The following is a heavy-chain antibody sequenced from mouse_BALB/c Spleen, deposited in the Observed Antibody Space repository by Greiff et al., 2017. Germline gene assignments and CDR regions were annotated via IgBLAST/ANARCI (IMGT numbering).Heavy chain of an antibody. CDR2: VNPYNGGT. V-gene: IGHV1-19*01. CDR3: ARFPFAY. CDR1: GYTFTDYY. J-gene: IGHJ3*01. Sequence: VQLQQSGPELVKPGASVKMSCKASGYTFTDYYMDWVKQSHGESFEWIGRVNPYNGGTSYNQKFKGKATLTVDKSSSTAYMELNSLTSEDSAVYYCARFPFAYWGQGTLVTVSA.